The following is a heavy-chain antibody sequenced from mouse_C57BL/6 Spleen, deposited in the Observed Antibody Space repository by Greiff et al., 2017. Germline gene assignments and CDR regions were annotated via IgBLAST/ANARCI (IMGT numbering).Heavy chain of an antibody. J-gene: IGHJ4*01. D-gene: IGHD3-3*01. CDR2: IDPETGGT. CDR3: TRRGTPPYYAMDY. CDR1: GYTFTDYE. V-gene: IGHV1-15*01. Sequence: VQLQQSGAELVRPGASVTLSCKASGYTFTDYEMHWVKQTPVHGLEWIGAIDPETGGTAYNQKFKGKAILTADKSSSTAYMERRSLTSEDSAVYYCTRRGTPPYYAMDYWGQETSVTVSS.